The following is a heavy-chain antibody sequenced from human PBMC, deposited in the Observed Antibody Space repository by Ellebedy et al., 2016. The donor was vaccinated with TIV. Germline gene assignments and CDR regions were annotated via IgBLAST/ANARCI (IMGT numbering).Heavy chain of an antibody. J-gene: IGHJ4*02. CDR2: IIPIFGTA. CDR3: AMGRGIFGVAFDY. Sequence: SVKVSXXASGGTFSSYAISWVRQAPGQGLEWMGGIIPIFGTANYAQKFQGRVTITADESTSTAYMELSSLRSEDTAVYYCAMGRGIFGVAFDYWGQGTLVTVSS. V-gene: IGHV1-69*13. D-gene: IGHD3-3*01. CDR1: GGTFSSYA.